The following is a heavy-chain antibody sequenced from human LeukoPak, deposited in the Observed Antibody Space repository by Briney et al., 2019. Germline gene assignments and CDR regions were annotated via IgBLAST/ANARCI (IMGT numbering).Heavy chain of an antibody. V-gene: IGHV1-69*04. D-gene: IGHD6-13*01. CDR2: IIPILGIA. J-gene: IGHJ4*02. CDR1: GGTFSSYA. CDR3: ARGDSSSWLIFDY. Sequence: GSSVKVSCKASGGTFSSYAISWVRQAPGQGLEWRGRIIPILGIANYAQKFQGRVTITADKSTSTAYMELSSLRSEDTAVYYCARGDSSSWLIFDYWGQGTLVTVSS.